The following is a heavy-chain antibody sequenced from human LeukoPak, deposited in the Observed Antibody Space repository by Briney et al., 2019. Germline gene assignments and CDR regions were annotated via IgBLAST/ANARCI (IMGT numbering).Heavy chain of an antibody. CDR3: ARTIVVVVGATFDY. J-gene: IGHJ4*02. V-gene: IGHV4-39*01. Sequence: KATETLSLTCSVSGGSISRSSYYWGWIRQPPGKGLEWIGGIYFSGSTYYDPSLKSRVTISVDTSKNQFSLKLSSVTAADTAVYYCARTIVVVVGATFDYWGQGTLVTVSS. D-gene: IGHD2-15*01. CDR2: IYFSGST. CDR1: GGSISRSSYY.